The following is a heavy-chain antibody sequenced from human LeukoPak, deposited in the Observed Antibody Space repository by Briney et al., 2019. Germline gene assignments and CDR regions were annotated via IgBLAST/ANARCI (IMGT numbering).Heavy chain of an antibody. CDR1: GGSFSTYY. CDR3: ARAVITFGGVVAKGFDC. J-gene: IGHJ4*02. Sequence: SETLSLTCTVSGGSFSTYYWSWIRQPPGKGLEWIGYIYYSGSTDYNPSPKSRVTMSLDTSKNQFSLNLSSVTAADTAVYHCARAVITFGGVVAKGFDCWGQGTLVTVSS. V-gene: IGHV4-59*01. CDR2: IYYSGST. D-gene: IGHD3-16*02.